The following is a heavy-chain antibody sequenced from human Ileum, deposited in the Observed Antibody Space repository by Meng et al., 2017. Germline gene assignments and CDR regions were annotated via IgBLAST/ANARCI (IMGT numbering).Heavy chain of an antibody. V-gene: IGHV4-4*02. CDR2: IYHTGST. D-gene: IGHD5-12*01. CDR1: GGSTGGSNG. Sequence: GKLQESGQGLVTPWGTVSLTCAVCGGSTGGSNGWSWVRQPPGKGLEWIGEIYHTGSTNYNPALKSRVTRSLDKSKNQFFLDLTSVTAADTAVYYCARDLLGPAIAASGYFDPWGQGTLVTVSS. CDR3: ARDLLGPAIAASGYFDP. J-gene: IGHJ5*02.